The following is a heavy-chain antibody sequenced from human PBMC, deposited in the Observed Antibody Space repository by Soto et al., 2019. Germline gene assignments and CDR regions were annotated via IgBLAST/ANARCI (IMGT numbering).Heavy chain of an antibody. Sequence: QVQLQESGPGLVKPSQTLSLTCTVSGGSISSGGYYWSWIRQHPGKGLEWIGYIYFSGSTHYNPSLNSRVTISVDTSKNQFSLKLSSVTAADTAVYYCARRCSSTSCLLHYYYGMDVWGQGTTVTVSS. V-gene: IGHV4-31*03. CDR1: GGSISSGGYY. CDR3: ARRCSSTSCLLHYYYGMDV. D-gene: IGHD2-2*01. CDR2: IYFSGST. J-gene: IGHJ6*02.